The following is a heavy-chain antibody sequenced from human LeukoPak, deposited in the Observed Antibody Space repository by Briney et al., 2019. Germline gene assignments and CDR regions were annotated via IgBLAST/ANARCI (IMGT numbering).Heavy chain of an antibody. V-gene: IGHV3-23*01. Sequence: SGGSLRLSCAASGFTFSSYAMSWVRQAPGKGLEWVSAVSGSGGSTYYADSVKGRFTISRDNSKNTLYLQMNSLRAEDTAVYYCATSKSASCYLRCPFYYYYGMVVWGQGTTVTVSS. CDR2: VSGSGGST. CDR3: ATSKSASCYLRCPFYYYYGMVV. J-gene: IGHJ6*02. D-gene: IGHD2-2*01. CDR1: GFTFSSYA.